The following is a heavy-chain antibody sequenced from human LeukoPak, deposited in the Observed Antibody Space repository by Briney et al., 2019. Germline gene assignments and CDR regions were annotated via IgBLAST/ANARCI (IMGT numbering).Heavy chain of an antibody. CDR1: GGCISSPSDY. J-gene: IGHJ6*03. D-gene: IGHD3-10*01. Sequence: KTSETLSLTCTVSGGCISSPSDYWSWIRQPAGKGLEWIGRIYTSGSINYNPSLKSRVTMSVDTSKNEFSLNLSSVTAADTAVYYCARIPSGGYYYMDVWGKGTTVTVSS. CDR2: IYTSGSI. V-gene: IGHV4-61*02. CDR3: ARIPSGGYYYMDV.